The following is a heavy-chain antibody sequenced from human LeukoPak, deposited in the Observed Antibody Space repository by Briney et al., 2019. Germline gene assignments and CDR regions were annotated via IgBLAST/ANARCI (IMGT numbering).Heavy chain of an antibody. J-gene: IGHJ4*02. CDR3: ARVGRAVAGLDY. CDR2: IYHSGST. Sequence: SETLSLTCTVSGYSISSGYYWGWIRQPPGKGLEWIGSIYHSGSTYYNPSLKSRVTISVDTSKNQFSLKLSSATAADTAVYYCARVGRAVAGLDYWGQGTLVTVSS. V-gene: IGHV4-38-2*02. D-gene: IGHD6-19*01. CDR1: GYSISSGYY.